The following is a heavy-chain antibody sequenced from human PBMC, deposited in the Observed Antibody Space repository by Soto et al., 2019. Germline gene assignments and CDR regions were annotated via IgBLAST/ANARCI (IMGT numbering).Heavy chain of an antibody. CDR2: IKTDGSEK. D-gene: IGHD3-10*01. Sequence: EVQLVESGGGLVQPGGSLRLSCAASGFTFSDNWMSWVRQAPGKGLECVANIKTDGSEKYYVDTVKGRFTISRDNAKNSLYLQMNSLRAEDTAVYYCATSMGRGGNDYWGQGTLVAVSS. CDR1: GFTFSDNW. V-gene: IGHV3-7*05. J-gene: IGHJ4*02. CDR3: ATSMGRGGNDY.